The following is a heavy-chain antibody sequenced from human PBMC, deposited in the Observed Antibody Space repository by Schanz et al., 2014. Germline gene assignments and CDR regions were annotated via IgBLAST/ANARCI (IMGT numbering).Heavy chain of an antibody. CDR3: AREGERKGMLPYYFDY. D-gene: IGHD3-10*01. CDR2: ISSSSSTI. V-gene: IGHV3-48*02. CDR1: GFTFRTYL. J-gene: IGHJ4*02. Sequence: EQLVESGGGVVQPGRSLRLSCAASGFTFRTYLMNWVRQAPGKGLEWVSFISSSSSTIYYADSVKGRFTISRDNAKNSLYLQMNSLRDEDTAVYYCAREGERKGMLPYYFDYWGQGALVTVSS.